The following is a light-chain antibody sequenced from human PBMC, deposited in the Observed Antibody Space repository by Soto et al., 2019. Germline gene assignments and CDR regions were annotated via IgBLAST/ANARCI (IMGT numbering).Light chain of an antibody. CDR3: QHYNSYSEA. Sequence: DIQMTQSPSTLSGSVGDRVTITCRASQTISSWLAWYQQKPGKAPKLLLYKASTLKSGVPSRFSGSGSGTEFTLTISSLKPDDFATYYCQHYNSYSEAFGQGTKVELK. CDR2: KAS. CDR1: QTISSW. J-gene: IGKJ1*01. V-gene: IGKV1-5*03.